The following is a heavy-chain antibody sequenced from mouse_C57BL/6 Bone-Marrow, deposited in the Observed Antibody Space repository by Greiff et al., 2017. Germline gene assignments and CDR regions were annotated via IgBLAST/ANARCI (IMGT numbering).Heavy chain of an antibody. Sequence: QVQLQQSGTELARPGASVKLSCKASGYTFTSYGISWVKQRTGQGLEWIGEIYPRSGNTSYNEKFKGKATLTADKSSSTAYMELLSLTSEDSAFYFFARWFLDVWGTGTTVTVSS. D-gene: IGHD2-2*01. CDR3: ARWFLDV. V-gene: IGHV1-81*01. CDR1: GYTFTSYG. CDR2: IYPRSGNT. J-gene: IGHJ1*03.